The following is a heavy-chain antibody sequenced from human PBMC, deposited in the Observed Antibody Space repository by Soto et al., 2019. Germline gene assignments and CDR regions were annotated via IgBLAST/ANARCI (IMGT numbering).Heavy chain of an antibody. D-gene: IGHD3-16*02. V-gene: IGHV4-59*08. CDR2: IYYSGST. CDR1: GDSSSSYY. CDR3: SVITEGY. J-gene: IGHJ4*02. Sequence: SETLSLTCTVSGDSSSSYYWSWIRQPPGKGLEYIGYIYYSGSTNYNPSLKSRVTISRDNSKNTMYLQMNSLRAEDTAVYYCSVITEGYWGQGILVTVSS.